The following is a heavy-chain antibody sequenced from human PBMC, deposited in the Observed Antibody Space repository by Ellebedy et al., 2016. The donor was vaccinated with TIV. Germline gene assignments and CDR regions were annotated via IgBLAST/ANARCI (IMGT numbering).Heavy chain of an antibody. Sequence: ESLKISXAASGFTFSSYWMHWVRQAPGKGLDWIGEINHSGSTNYNPSLKSRVTISVDTSKNQFSLKLSSVTAADTAVYYCARGYYYDSSAALDYWGQGTLVTVSS. CDR1: GFTFSSYW. V-gene: IGHV4-34*01. CDR3: ARGYYYDSSAALDY. CDR2: INHSGST. J-gene: IGHJ4*02. D-gene: IGHD3-22*01.